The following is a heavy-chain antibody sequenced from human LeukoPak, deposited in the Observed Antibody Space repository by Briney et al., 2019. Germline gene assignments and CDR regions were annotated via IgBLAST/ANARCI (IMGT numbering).Heavy chain of an antibody. J-gene: IGHJ5*02. CDR3: ARVQYQLLYSGWFDP. Sequence: VASVKVSFKASGGTFSSYAISWVRQAPGQGLEWMGGIIPIFGTANYAQKFQGRVTITADESTSTAYMELSSLRSEDTAVYYCARVQYQLLYSGWFDPWGQGTLVTVSS. CDR1: GGTFSSYA. V-gene: IGHV1-69*01. D-gene: IGHD2-2*02. CDR2: IIPIFGTA.